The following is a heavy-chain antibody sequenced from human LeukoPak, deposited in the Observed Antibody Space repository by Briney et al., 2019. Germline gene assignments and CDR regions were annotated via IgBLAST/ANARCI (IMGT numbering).Heavy chain of an antibody. J-gene: IGHJ4*02. D-gene: IGHD1-26*01. CDR1: GFTFNVQT. CDR2: MRQDGSEI. CDR3: ARGGATRGRFEN. Sequence: GGSLRLSCAASGFTFNVQTMSWVRQAPGKGLDWVASMRQDGSEIYYVDSVKGRSTISRDNPKNSLYLQMNSLRAEDTAVYYCARGGATRGRFENWGQGTLVTVSS. V-gene: IGHV3-7*01.